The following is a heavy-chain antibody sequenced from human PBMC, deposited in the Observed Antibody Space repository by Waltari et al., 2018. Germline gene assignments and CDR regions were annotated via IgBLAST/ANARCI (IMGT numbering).Heavy chain of an antibody. D-gene: IGHD3-10*01. Sequence: EVQLVESGGVVVQPGGSLRLSCAASGFTFDDYTMPWVRQAQGQGLEWVSLISWDGGSTYYADSVKGRFTISRDNSKNSLYLQMNSLRTEDTTLYYCAKDNGYWGSYYPDGMDVWGQGTTVTVSS. CDR1: GFTFDDYT. J-gene: IGHJ6*02. V-gene: IGHV3-43*01. CDR3: AKDNGYWGSYYPDGMDV. CDR2: ISWDGGST.